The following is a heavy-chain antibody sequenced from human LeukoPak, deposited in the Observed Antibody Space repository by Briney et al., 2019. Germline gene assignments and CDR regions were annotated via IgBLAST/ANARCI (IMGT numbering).Heavy chain of an antibody. CDR3: ARDGTCGGACKGAFDI. J-gene: IGHJ3*02. D-gene: IGHD2-21*02. CDR1: GFTFDDYG. Sequence: GGSLRLSCAASGFTFDDYGMSWVRQAPGKGLEWVSVIYSGGGTYYADSVKGRFTISRDNSKNTLYLQMNSLRAEDTAVYYCARDGTCGGACKGAFDIWGQGTMVTVSS. CDR2: IYSGGGT. V-gene: IGHV3-66*01.